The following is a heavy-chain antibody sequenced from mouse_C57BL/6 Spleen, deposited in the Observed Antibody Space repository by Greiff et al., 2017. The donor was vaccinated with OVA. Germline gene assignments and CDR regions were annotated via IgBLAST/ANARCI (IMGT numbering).Heavy chain of an antibody. CDR1: GYTFTDYE. J-gene: IGHJ2*01. V-gene: IGHV1-15*01. CDR3: TREAVVNYFDY. D-gene: IGHD1-1*01. Sequence: QVHVKQSGAELVRPGASVTLSCKASGYTFTDYEMHWVKQTPVHGLEWIGAIDPETGGTAYNQKFKGKAILTADKSSSTAYMELRSLTSEDSAVYYCTREAVVNYFDYWGQGTTLTVSS. CDR2: IDPETGGT.